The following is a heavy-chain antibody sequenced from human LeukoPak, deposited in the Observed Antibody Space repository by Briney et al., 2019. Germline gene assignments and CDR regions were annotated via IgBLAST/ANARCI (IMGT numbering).Heavy chain of an antibody. CDR2: INAGNGNT. CDR3: AADRPRIAAAGTGDDAFDI. D-gene: IGHD6-13*01. Sequence: ASVKVSCKASGYTFTSYAMHWVRQAPGQRLEWMGWINAGNGNTKYSQKFQGRVTITRDTSASTAYMELSSLRSEDTAVYYCAADRPRIAAAGTGDDAFDIWGQGTMVTVSS. J-gene: IGHJ3*02. CDR1: GYTFTSYA. V-gene: IGHV1-3*01.